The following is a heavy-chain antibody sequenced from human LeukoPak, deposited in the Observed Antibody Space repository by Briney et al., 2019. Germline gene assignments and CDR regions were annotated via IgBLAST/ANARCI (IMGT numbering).Heavy chain of an antibody. V-gene: IGHV4-31*03. D-gene: IGHD3-3*01. CDR3: ARADFRGGYFASFDY. J-gene: IGHJ4*02. Sequence: SETLSFTCSVSGGSISNGDYYWSWIRQHPEKGLEWTGYIYYSGSAYYNPSLKGRVTVSIDTTKNQFSLRLSSVTAADTAVYYCARADFRGGYFASFDYWGQGTLVTVSS. CDR2: IYYSGSA. CDR1: GGSISNGDYY.